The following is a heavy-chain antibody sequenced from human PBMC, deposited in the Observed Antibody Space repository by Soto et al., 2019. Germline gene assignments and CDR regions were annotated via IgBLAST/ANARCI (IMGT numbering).Heavy chain of an antibody. CDR1: GGSISSGGYY. D-gene: IGHD6-6*01. J-gene: IGHJ4*02. CDR2: IYHSGTT. CDR3: ARVGSSIAARPFDY. V-gene: IGHV4-31*03. Sequence: SETLSLTCTVSGGSISSGGYYWSLIRQHPGKGLEWIGYIYHSGTTYYNPSLKSRVTISVDTSKNQFSLKLTSVTAADTAVYYCARVGSSIAARPFDYWGQGTLVTVSS.